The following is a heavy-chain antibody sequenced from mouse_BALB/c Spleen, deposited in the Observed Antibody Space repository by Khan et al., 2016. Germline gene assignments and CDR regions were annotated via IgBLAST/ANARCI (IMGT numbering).Heavy chain of an antibody. J-gene: IGHJ4*01. CDR3: GRATATYYAMDY. CDR1: GYSITSDYA. D-gene: IGHD6-1*01. V-gene: IGHV3-2*02. Sequence: EVQLQESGPGLVKPSQSLSLTCTVTGYSITSDYAWNWIRQFPGNQLEWMGYISYSGSTRYYPSLKSRISITRDTSKNQFFLQLNSVTTEDTATSDCGRATATYYAMDYWGQGTSVTVSS. CDR2: ISYSGST.